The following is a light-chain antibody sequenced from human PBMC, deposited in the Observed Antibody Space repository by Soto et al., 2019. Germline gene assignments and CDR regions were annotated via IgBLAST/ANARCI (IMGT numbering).Light chain of an antibody. CDR2: KAY. V-gene: IGKV1-5*03. Sequence: DIQMTQSPSTLSASVGDRVTITCRASQSVSTWLAWYQQKPGKVPKLLIYKAYSLESGVPSRFSGSGSGTEVTLTLSSLQPDDLSTYYWQQYNSNPLTFGGGTKVEIK. CDR1: QSVSTW. J-gene: IGKJ4*01. CDR3: QQYNSNPLT.